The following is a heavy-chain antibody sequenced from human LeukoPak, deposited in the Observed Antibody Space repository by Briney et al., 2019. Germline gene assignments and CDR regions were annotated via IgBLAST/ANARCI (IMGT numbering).Heavy chain of an antibody. CDR2: IWCDGSNK. J-gene: IGHJ4*02. CDR1: GFSFSSYG. CDR3: ARDRISMVRGVMTSDY. D-gene: IGHD3-10*01. V-gene: IGHV3-33*01. Sequence: GGSLRLSCAASGFSFSSYGMHWVRQAPGKGLEWVAVIWCDGSNKYYADSVKGRFTISRDNSKNTLYLQMNSLRAEDTAVYYCARDRISMVRGVMTSDYWGQGTLVTVSS.